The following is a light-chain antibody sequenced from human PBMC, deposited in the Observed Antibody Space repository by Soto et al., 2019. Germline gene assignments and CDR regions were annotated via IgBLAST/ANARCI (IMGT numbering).Light chain of an antibody. CDR2: DAS. Sequence: DIQMTQSPSSLSASVGDRVTITCQASQDINKYLNWYQQRPGKAPKLLIYDASNLETGVPSRFSGSGSGTDFTFTISSLQPEDIATYYCQQYDDLPWTFGQGTKVEIK. J-gene: IGKJ1*01. V-gene: IGKV1-33*01. CDR1: QDINKY. CDR3: QQYDDLPWT.